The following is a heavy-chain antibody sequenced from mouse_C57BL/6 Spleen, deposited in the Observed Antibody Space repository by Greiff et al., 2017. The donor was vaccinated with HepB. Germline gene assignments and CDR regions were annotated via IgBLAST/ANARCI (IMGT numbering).Heavy chain of an antibody. J-gene: IGHJ2*01. CDR2: IYPRSGNT. Sequence: QVHVKQSGAELARPGASVKLSCKASGYTFTSYGISWVKQRTGQGLEWIGEIYPRSGNTYYNEKFKGKATLTADKSSSTAYMELRSLTSEDFAVYFCAYGSSYGDYWGQGTTLTVSS. CDR1: GYTFTSYG. CDR3: AYGSSYGDY. V-gene: IGHV1-81*01. D-gene: IGHD1-1*01.